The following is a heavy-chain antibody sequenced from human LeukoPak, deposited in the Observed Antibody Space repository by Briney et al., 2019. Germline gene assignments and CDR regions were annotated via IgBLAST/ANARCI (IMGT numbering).Heavy chain of an antibody. Sequence: SETLSLTCAVYGGSFSGYYWSWIRQPPGKGLEWIGEINHSGSTNYNPSLKSRVTISVDTSKNQFSLKLSSVTAADTAVYYCARDRYDAFDIWGQGTMVTVSS. CDR3: ARDRYDAFDI. J-gene: IGHJ3*02. CDR1: GGSFSGYY. D-gene: IGHD1-1*01. V-gene: IGHV4-34*01. CDR2: INHSGST.